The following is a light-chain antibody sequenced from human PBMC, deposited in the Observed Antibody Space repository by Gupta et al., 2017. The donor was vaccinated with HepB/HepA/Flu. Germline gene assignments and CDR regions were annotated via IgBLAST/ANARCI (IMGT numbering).Light chain of an antibody. CDR2: NVV. CDR1: SGDIGAYNY. Sequence: QSALTQPASVSASPGTSITISCTGTSGDIGAYNYVSWYQQHPGKVLKLLIYNVVKRPAEVSTRFSGSKSANTASLTISEHQQEDEADYYCNSNTTTLIFVFGTGTKLTVL. J-gene: IGLJ1*01. V-gene: IGLV2-14*01. CDR3: NSNTTTLIFV.